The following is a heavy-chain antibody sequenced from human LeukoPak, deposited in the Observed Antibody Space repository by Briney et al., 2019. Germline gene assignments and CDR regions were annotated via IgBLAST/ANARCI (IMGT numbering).Heavy chain of an antibody. CDR1: GGSINSYY. Sequence: SETLSLTCTVSGGSINSYYWSWIRQPPGKGRECVGYIHYTGSTNYNPSLKSRVTISVDPSKSQFSLKLRSVTAADTAIYYCARGGYYGPGNDFRFDPWGQGTLVTVSS. D-gene: IGHD3-10*01. CDR3: ARGGYYGPGNDFRFDP. V-gene: IGHV4-59*01. J-gene: IGHJ5*02. CDR2: IHYTGST.